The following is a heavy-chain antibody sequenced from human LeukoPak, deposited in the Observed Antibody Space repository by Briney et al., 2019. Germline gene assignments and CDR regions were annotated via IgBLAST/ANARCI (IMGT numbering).Heavy chain of an antibody. CDR2: ISSSSSYI. J-gene: IGHJ3*02. D-gene: IGHD3-3*01. Sequence: SGGSLRLSCAAPGFTFSSFSLNWVRQAPGKGLEWVSSISSSSSYIYYADSVKGRFTISRDNAKNSLYLQMNSLRAEDTAVYYCARDWSLVGAFDIWGQGTMVTVSS. V-gene: IGHV3-21*04. CDR1: GFTFSSFS. CDR3: ARDWSLVGAFDI.